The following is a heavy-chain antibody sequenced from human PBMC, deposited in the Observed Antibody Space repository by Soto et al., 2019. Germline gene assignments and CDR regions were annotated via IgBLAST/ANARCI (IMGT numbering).Heavy chain of an antibody. J-gene: IGHJ4*02. CDR3: ARGYGDVQSALDF. D-gene: IGHD4-17*01. Sequence: PGKGLEWVAVIWYDGSNKYSADSVKGRLTISRDNSKNTLFLQMNSLRAEDTAVYYCARGYGDVQSALDFWGQGALVTGSS. V-gene: IGHV3-33*01. CDR2: IWYDGSNK.